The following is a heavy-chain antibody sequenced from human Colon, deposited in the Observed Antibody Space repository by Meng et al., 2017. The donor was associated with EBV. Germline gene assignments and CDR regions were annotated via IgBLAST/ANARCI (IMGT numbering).Heavy chain of an antibody. J-gene: IGHJ4*02. V-gene: IGHV4-34*12. Sequence: QVQLQQWGAGLLKPSEPLSLPCAVNGGSLSGADWNWIRQPPGKGLEWIGEIIHGGSPSYNPSLKSRVTISIDTSKNQLSLMLSSVTAADTAVYYCARRPTGIDYWGQGTLVTVSS. CDR2: IIHGGSP. CDR1: GGSLSGAD. D-gene: IGHD2-8*02. CDR3: ARRPTGIDY.